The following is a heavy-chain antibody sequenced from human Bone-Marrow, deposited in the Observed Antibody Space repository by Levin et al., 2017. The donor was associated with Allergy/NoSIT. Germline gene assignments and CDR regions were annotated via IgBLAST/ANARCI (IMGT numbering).Heavy chain of an antibody. CDR3: ARRVSDSSGCSPPNNWFDP. J-gene: IGHJ5*02. CDR2: IYYSGST. CDR1: GGSISSYY. Sequence: SQTLSLPCTVSGGSISSYYWRWIRPPPGKGLEWIGYIYYSGSTNYNPSLKSRVTLSVDPSKNQFSLQLSSVTAADAAVYYCARRVSDSSGCSPPNNWFDPWGQGTLVTVSS. D-gene: IGHD3-22*01. V-gene: IGHV4-59*08.